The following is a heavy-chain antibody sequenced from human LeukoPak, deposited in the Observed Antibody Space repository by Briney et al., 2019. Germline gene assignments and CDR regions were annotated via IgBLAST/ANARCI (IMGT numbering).Heavy chain of an antibody. CDR1: GDSISSGSYY. D-gene: IGHD3-22*01. CDR3: ARERGGNSYDSSGDFDY. J-gene: IGHJ4*02. Sequence: PSETLSLTCTVSGDSISSGSYYWSWIRQPAGKGLEWIGRIYTSGSTNYNPSLKSRVTISVDTSKNQFSLKLSSVTAADTAVYYCARERGGNSYDSSGDFDYWGQGTLVTVSS. V-gene: IGHV4-61*02. CDR2: IYTSGST.